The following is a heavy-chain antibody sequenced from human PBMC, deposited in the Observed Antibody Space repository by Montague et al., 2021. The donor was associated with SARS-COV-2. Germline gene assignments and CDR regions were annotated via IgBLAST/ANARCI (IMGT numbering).Heavy chain of an antibody. CDR1: GGSFSGHY. CDR2: INHSGST. D-gene: IGHD3-10*01. CDR3: ARGARQGYGFRLGSFDY. V-gene: IGHV4-34*01. Sequence: SETLSLTCAVYGGSFSGHYWNWIRQPPGKGLEWNGEINHSGSTNNNPSLKGRVTMSVDTSKNQFSLKLSSVTAADTAVYYCARGARQGYGFRLGSFDYWGQGTLVTVSS. J-gene: IGHJ4*02.